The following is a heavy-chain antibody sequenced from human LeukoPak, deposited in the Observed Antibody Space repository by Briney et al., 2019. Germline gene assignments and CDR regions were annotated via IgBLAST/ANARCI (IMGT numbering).Heavy chain of an antibody. CDR1: GFTFTGYY. J-gene: IGHJ4*02. D-gene: IGHD3-22*01. CDR3: ARASYDSRGYYAY. CDR2: ISPNCEGT. V-gene: IGHV1-2*02. Sequence: GASVKVSCKASGFTFTGYYMHWVRQAPGQGLEWMGWISPNCEGTNYAQKFQGRVTMTRDTSISTAYIQLSWLRSDDTAVYYCARASYDSRGYYAYWGQGTLVTVSS.